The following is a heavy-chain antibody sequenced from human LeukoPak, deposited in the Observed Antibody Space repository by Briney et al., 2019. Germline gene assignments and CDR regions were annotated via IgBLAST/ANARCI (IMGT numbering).Heavy chain of an antibody. CDR3: ASSGTDAFDI. V-gene: IGHV4-39*01. D-gene: IGHD3-10*01. CDR2: IYYSGST. Sequence: SETLSLTCTVSGGSISSSSYYWGWIRQPPGKGLEWIGSIYYSGSTYYHPSLKSRVTISVDTSKNQFSPELSSVTAADTAVYYCASSGTDAFDIWGQGTMVTVSS. J-gene: IGHJ3*02. CDR1: GGSISSSSYY.